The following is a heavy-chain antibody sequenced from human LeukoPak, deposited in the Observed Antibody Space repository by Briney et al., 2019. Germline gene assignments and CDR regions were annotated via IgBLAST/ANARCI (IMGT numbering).Heavy chain of an antibody. J-gene: IGHJ6*02. CDR3: ARASRFCSGGSCSTIYGMDV. D-gene: IGHD2-15*01. Sequence: ASVRVSCTASGYTFTIYGISWVRQAPGQGLEWMGWISAYNGNTNYAQKLQGRVTMTTDTSTSTAYMELRSPRSDDTAVYYCARASRFCSGGSCSTIYGMDVWGQGTTVTVSS. V-gene: IGHV1-18*01. CDR2: ISAYNGNT. CDR1: GYTFTIYG.